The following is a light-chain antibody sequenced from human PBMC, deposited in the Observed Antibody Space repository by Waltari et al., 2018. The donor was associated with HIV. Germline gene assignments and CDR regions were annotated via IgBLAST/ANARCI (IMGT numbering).Light chain of an antibody. V-gene: IGLV3-21*02. CDR1: RIGSKS. CDR2: DDS. J-gene: IGLJ2*01. CDR3: QVWEITDDHVV. Sequence: SYVLTQPPSVSVAPGQTARITCGGSRIGSKSVHWYQQKPGQAPVLVVQDDSERPSRIPERFSGSNSGDTATLAISKVEAGDEADYYCQVWEITDDHVVFGGGTKLTVL.